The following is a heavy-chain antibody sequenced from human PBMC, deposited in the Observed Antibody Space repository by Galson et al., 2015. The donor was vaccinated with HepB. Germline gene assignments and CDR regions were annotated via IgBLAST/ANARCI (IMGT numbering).Heavy chain of an antibody. CDR2: ISSSSSYI. CDR3: ARDRAVAGTFDY. V-gene: IGHV3-21*01. Sequence: SLRLSCAASGFTFSSYSMNWVRQAPGKGLEWVSSISSSSSYIYYADSVKGRFTISRDNAKNSLYLQMNSLRAEDTAVYYCARDRAVAGTFDYWGQGTLVTVSS. J-gene: IGHJ4*02. D-gene: IGHD6-19*01. CDR1: GFTFSSYS.